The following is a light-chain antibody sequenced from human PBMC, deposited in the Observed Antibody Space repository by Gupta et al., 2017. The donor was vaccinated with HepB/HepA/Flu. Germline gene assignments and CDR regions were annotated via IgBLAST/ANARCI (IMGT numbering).Light chain of an antibody. CDR3: QQYYSTPYT. Sequence: DLVLTQSPDSLAVSPGERATINCKSSQSVLYSSNNKNYLAWYQQKPGQPPKLLIYWASTRESGVPDRFSGSGSGTDFTLTISSLQAEDVAVYYCQQYYSTPYTFGQGTKLEIK. V-gene: IGKV4-1*01. CDR1: QSVLYSSNNKNY. CDR2: WAS. J-gene: IGKJ2*01.